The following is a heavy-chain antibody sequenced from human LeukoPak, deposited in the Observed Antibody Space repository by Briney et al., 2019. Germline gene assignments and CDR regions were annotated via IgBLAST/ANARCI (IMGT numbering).Heavy chain of an antibody. CDR2: IKQDGSEK. J-gene: IGHJ5*02. CDR1: GFTFSSSW. Sequence: GGSLRLSCAASGFTFSSSWMTWVRQAPGKGLEWVANIKQDGSEKYYVDSVKGRFTISRDNAKNSLYLQMNSLRAEDTAVYYCARGLRWFDPWGQGTPVTVSS. V-gene: IGHV3-7*01. CDR3: ARGLRWFDP.